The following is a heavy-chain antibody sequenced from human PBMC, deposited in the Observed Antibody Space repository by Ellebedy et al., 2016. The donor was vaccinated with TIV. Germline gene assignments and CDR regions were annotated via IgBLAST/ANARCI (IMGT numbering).Heavy chain of an antibody. CDR3: ARGISTVTT. CDR1: GGSFSGYY. D-gene: IGHD4-17*01. V-gene: IGHV4-34*01. J-gene: IGHJ1*01. Sequence: MPSETLSLTCAVSGGSFSGYYWSWIRQPPGKGLEWIGEISHSGSTNYNPSLKSRVSISVDTSKSQFSLKLNSVPAADTAVYYCARGISTVTTWGQGTLVTVSS. CDR2: ISHSGST.